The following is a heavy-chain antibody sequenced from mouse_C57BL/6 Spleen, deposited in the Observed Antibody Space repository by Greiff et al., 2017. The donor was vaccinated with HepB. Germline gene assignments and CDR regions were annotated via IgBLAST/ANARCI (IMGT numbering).Heavy chain of an antibody. CDR2: IYPGSGST. CDR1: GYTFTSYW. V-gene: IGHV1-55*01. Sequence: QVQLQQPGAELVKPGASVKMSCKASGYTFTSYWITWVKQRPGQGLEWIGDIYPGSGSTNYNEKFKSKATLTVDTSSSTAYMQLSSLTSEDSAVYYCARSGDDDEGGFDYWGQGTTLTVSS. CDR3: ARSGDDDEGGFDY. J-gene: IGHJ2*01. D-gene: IGHD2-4*01.